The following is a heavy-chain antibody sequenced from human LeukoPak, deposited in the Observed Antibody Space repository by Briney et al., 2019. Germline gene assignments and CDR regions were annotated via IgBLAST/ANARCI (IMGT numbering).Heavy chain of an antibody. Sequence: GGSLRLSCAASGFTFSSYAMSWVRQAPGKGLEWVSGTSAGGGSTYYADSVKGRFTISRDNFKNTLFLQMNSLRAEDTAIYYCAKSGGSLAGSLDYWGQGTLVTVSS. D-gene: IGHD6-19*01. CDR2: TSAGGGST. V-gene: IGHV3-23*01. J-gene: IGHJ4*02. CDR1: GFTFSSYA. CDR3: AKSGGSLAGSLDY.